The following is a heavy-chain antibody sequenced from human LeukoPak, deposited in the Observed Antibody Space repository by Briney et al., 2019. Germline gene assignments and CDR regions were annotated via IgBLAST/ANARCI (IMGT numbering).Heavy chain of an antibody. CDR1: GGSISGYY. V-gene: IGHV4-59*08. J-gene: IGHJ4*02. Sequence: PGTLSLTCAEPGGSISGYYRSWIRQPPGKGLEWSGHIYYRGSTQYNPSLKSRVTISVDTSKNKFSLKQSSVTAADTAVYYCARQGIYCSGGSCYLDYWGQGTLVTVSS. D-gene: IGHD2-15*01. CDR2: IYYRGST. CDR3: ARQGIYCSGGSCYLDY.